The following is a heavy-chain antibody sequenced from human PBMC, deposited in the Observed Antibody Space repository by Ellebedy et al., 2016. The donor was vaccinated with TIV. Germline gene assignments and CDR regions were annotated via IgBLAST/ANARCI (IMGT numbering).Heavy chain of an antibody. D-gene: IGHD6-25*01. V-gene: IGHV1-2*02. J-gene: IGHJ6*02. CDR3: ATSLTPATYNYYGLDV. CDR1: EYTFTGYY. CDR2: INPNSGGT. Sequence: ASVKVSCKASEYTFTGYYINWVRQAPGQGLEWMGWINPNSGGTNYAQKFQGRVTMTRDTSISTAYMELSRLRSDDTAVYYCATSLTPATYNYYGLDVWGQGTTVTVS.